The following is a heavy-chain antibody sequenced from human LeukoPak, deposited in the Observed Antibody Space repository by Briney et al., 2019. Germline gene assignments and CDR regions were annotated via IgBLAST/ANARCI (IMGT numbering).Heavy chain of an antibody. CDR3: ARGDSGYHSYYYMDV. Sequence: ASVKVSCKASGYTFTGYYMHWVRQAPGQGLEWMGWINPNSGGTNYAQKFQGRVTMTRDTSISTAYMELSRLRSDDTAVYYCARGDSGYHSYYYMDVWGKGTTVTVSS. V-gene: IGHV1-2*02. D-gene: IGHD3-22*01. CDR2: INPNSGGT. CDR1: GYTFTGYY. J-gene: IGHJ6*03.